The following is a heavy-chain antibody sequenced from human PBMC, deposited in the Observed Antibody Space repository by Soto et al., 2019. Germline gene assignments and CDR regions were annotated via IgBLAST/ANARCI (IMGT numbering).Heavy chain of an antibody. CDR3: ARGRVLRFLEWSYYYYYYGMDV. J-gene: IGHJ6*02. CDR1: GYTFTGYY. Sequence: GASVKVSCKXSGYTFTGYYMHWVRQAPGQGLEWMAWINPNSGGTNYAQKFQGWVTMTRDTSISTAYMELSRLRSDDTAVYYCARGRVLRFLEWSYYYYYYGMDVWGQGTTVTVSS. V-gene: IGHV1-2*04. CDR2: INPNSGGT. D-gene: IGHD3-3*01.